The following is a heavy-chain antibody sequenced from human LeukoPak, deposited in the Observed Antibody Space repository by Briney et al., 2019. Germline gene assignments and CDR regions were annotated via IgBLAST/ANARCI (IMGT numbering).Heavy chain of an antibody. V-gene: IGHV1-2*02. CDR1: GYTFTGYY. J-gene: IGHJ4*02. Sequence: ASVKVPCKASGYTFTGYYMHWVRQAPGQGLEGMGWINPNSGDTNYAQKCQGRVTMTRDTSISTAYMELSRLRSDDTAVYSCARDPPYYFDYWGQGTLVTVSS. CDR2: INPNSGDT. CDR3: ARDPPYYFDY.